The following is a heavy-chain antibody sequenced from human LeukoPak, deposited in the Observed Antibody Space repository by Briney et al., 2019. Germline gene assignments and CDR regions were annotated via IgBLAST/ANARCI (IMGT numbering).Heavy chain of an antibody. V-gene: IGHV3-30*04. Sequence: PGGSLRLSCAASGFTFSNYAMHWVRQAPGKGLEWVAVISFDRSDKYYADSVKGRFTISRDNPKNTLYLQMNSLRAEDTAVYYCASRWYFDLWGRGTLVSVSS. CDR3: ASRWYFDL. J-gene: IGHJ2*01. CDR2: ISFDRSDK. CDR1: GFTFSNYA.